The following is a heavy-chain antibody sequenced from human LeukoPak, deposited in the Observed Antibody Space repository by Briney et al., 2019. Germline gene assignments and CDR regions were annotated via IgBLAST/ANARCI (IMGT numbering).Heavy chain of an antibody. Sequence: PGASVKVSCKASGYTFTGYYMLWVRQAPGQGLEWMGWINPNSGGTNYAQKFQGRVTMTRDTSISTAYMELSRLRSDDTAVYYCARTPPVTIFGVVPNWFDPWGQGTLVTVSS. D-gene: IGHD3-3*01. CDR1: GYTFTGYY. CDR3: ARTPPVTIFGVVPNWFDP. V-gene: IGHV1-2*02. J-gene: IGHJ5*02. CDR2: INPNSGGT.